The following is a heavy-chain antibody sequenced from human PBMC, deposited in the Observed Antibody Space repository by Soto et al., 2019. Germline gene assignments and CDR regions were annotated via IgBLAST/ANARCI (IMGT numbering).Heavy chain of an antibody. CDR2: IYYSGTT. Sequence: QVQLQESGPGLVKPSDTLSLTCAVSGYSISSSNWWGWIRQPPGKGLEWLGYIYYSGTTYYNPSLKSRVTMAVDTPKNQFSLKLTSVTAVDTAGYYCARRESQGPIDYWGQGTLVTVSS. CDR1: GYSISSSNW. J-gene: IGHJ4*02. CDR3: ARRESQGPIDY. D-gene: IGHD1-26*01. V-gene: IGHV4-28*01.